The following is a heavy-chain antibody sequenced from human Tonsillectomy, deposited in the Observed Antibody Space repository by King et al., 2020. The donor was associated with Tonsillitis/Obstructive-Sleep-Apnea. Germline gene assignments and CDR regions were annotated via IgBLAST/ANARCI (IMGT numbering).Heavy chain of an antibody. CDR3: AHRKGYDSTNALGAFGI. Sequence: ITLKESGPTLVKPTQTLTLTCTFSGFSLITRGVGVGWIRQPPGKALEWLALIYWDDDKRYSPSLKSRLTITKDTSKHQVVLTMTNMDPVDTATYYCAHRKGYDSTNALGAFGIWGQGTMVTVSS. CDR1: GFSLITRGVG. V-gene: IGHV2-5*02. CDR2: IYWDDDK. J-gene: IGHJ3*02. D-gene: IGHD3-22*01.